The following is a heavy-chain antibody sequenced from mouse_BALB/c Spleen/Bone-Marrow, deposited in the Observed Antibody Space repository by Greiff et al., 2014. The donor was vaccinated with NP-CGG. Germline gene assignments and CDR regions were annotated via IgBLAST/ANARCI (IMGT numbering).Heavy chain of an antibody. CDR2: IWSGGST. CDR3: ARNKNDYDGTLAY. Sequence: VQLQESGPGLVQPSQSLSITCTVSDFSLTSYGVHWVRQSPGKGLEWLGVIWSGGSTDYNAAFISRLSISKDNSKSQVFFKMNSLQADDTAIYYCARNKNDYDGTLAYWGQGTLVTVSA. J-gene: IGHJ3*01. V-gene: IGHV2-4-1*01. D-gene: IGHD2-4*01. CDR1: DFSLTSYG.